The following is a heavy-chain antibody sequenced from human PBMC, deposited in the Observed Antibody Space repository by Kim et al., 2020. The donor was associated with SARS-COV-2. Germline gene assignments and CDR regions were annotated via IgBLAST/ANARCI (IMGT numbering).Heavy chain of an antibody. V-gene: IGHV1-24*01. CDR3: ATAPAVAGSSSIGPKFYYYGMDV. CDR1: GYTLIELS. D-gene: IGHD6-19*01. Sequence: ASVKVSCKVSGYTLIELSMHWVRQAPGKGLEWMGGFDPEDGETIYAQKLQGRVTMTEDTSTDTAYMELSSLRSEDTAVYYCATAPAVAGSSSIGPKFYYYGMDVWGQGTTVTVSS. J-gene: IGHJ6*02. CDR2: FDPEDGET.